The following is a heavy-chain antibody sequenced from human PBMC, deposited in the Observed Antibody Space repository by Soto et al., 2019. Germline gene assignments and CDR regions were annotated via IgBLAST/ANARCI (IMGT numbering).Heavy chain of an antibody. CDR2: IWYDGSNK. J-gene: IGHJ6*03. CDR1: GFTFNSYG. V-gene: IGHV3-33*01. D-gene: IGHD4-17*01. CDR3: ARDGHGDYVSDFVGYYYYMDV. Sequence: QVQLVESGGGVVQPGRSLRLSCAASGFTFNSYGMHWVRQAPGKGLEWVAVIWYDGSNKYYADSVKGRFTISRDNSKNTLYLQMNSLRAEDTAVYYCARDGHGDYVSDFVGYYYYMDVWGKGTTVTVSS.